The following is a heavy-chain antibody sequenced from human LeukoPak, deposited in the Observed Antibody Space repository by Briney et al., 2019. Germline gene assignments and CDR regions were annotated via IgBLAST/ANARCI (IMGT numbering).Heavy chain of an antibody. J-gene: IGHJ4*02. Sequence: GGPLRLSCAASGFTFSDYAMSWVRQAPGKGLEWVSTISGSGGSTYYADSVKGRFTLSRDNSKNTLYLQMNSLRAEDTAVYYCAKYDYYDSSGYYGSFSDYWGQGILVTVPS. V-gene: IGHV3-23*01. D-gene: IGHD3-22*01. CDR2: ISGSGGST. CDR1: GFTFSDYA. CDR3: AKYDYYDSSGYYGSFSDY.